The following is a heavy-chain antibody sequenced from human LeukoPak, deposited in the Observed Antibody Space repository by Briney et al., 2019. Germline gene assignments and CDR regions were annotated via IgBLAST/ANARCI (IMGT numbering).Heavy chain of an antibody. CDR1: GYTFTSYG. J-gene: IGHJ6*02. V-gene: IGHV1-18*01. Sequence: ASVKVSCKASGYTFTSYGISWVRQAPGQGLEWMGWISAYNGNTNHAQKLQGRVTMTTDTSTSTAYMELRSLRSDDTAVYYCARDYDSSGYPLYYYYGMDVWGQGTTVTVSS. CDR3: ARDYDSSGYPLYYYYGMDV. D-gene: IGHD3-22*01. CDR2: ISAYNGNT.